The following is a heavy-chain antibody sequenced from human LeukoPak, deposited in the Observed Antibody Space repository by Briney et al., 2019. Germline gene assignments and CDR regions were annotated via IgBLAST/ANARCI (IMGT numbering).Heavy chain of an antibody. V-gene: IGHV3-21*01. Sequence: GGSLRLSCAASGFTFSSYSMNWVRQAPGKGLEWVSSISSSSSYIYYADSVKGRFTISRDNAKNSLYLQMNSLRAEDTAVYYCARESWAVWIIDYYYMDVWGKGTTVTVSS. D-gene: IGHD5-12*01. CDR2: ISSSSSYI. CDR3: ARESWAVWIIDYYYMDV. CDR1: GFTFSSYS. J-gene: IGHJ6*03.